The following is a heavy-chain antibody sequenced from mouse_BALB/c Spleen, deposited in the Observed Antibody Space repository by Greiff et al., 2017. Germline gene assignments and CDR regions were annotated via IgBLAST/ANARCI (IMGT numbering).Heavy chain of an antibody. CDR1: GYTFTSYY. D-gene: IGHD2-10*02. J-gene: IGHJ4*01. CDR3: ARGKYGNYNYAMDY. Sequence: QVQLKESGPELVKPGASVRISCKASGYTFTSYYIHWVKQRPGQGLEWIGWIYPGNVNTKYNEKFKGKATLTADKSSSTAYMQLSSLTSEDSAVYFCARGKYGNYNYAMDYWGQGTSVTVSS. CDR2: IYPGNVNT. V-gene: IGHV1S56*01.